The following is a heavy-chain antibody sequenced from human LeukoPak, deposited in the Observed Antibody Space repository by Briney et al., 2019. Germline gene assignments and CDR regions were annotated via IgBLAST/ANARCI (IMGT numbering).Heavy chain of an antibody. CDR1: GFTFSSYS. J-gene: IGHJ4*02. Sequence: GGSLRLSCAASGFTFSSYSMNWVRQAPGKGLEWVSSISSSSSYIYYADSVKGRFTISRDNAKNSLYLQMNSLRAEDTAVYYCARAAFTVTHEGYFDYWGQGTLVTVSS. D-gene: IGHD4-17*01. CDR2: ISSSSSYI. CDR3: ARAAFTVTHEGYFDY. V-gene: IGHV3-21*01.